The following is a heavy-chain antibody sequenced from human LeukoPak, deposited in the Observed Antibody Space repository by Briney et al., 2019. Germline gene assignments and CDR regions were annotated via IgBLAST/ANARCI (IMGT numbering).Heavy chain of an antibody. D-gene: IGHD3-22*01. CDR1: GFTFSSYW. CDR2: IKQDGSEK. V-gene: IGHV3-7*01. J-gene: IGHJ3*02. Sequence: AGGSLRLSCAAPGFTFSSYWMSWVRQAPGKGLEWVANIKQDGSEKYYVDSVKGRFTISRDNAKNSLYLQMNSLRAEDTAVYYCAREYGITMIVVAPGAFDIWGQGTMVTVSS. CDR3: AREYGITMIVVAPGAFDI.